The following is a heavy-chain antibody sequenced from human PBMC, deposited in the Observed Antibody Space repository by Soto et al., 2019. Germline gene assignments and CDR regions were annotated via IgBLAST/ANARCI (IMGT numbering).Heavy chain of an antibody. CDR3: ASPATCSGSFNPKEDAFDI. CDR1: GGSISSSSYY. CDR2: LYYSGST. D-gene: IGHD1-26*01. Sequence: QLQLQESGPGLVKPSETLSLTCTVSGGSISSSSYYWGWSRQPPGKGLEWIGSLYYSGSTYYNPSLKSRVTISVDTSKNQFSLRLSSVTAADTAVYYCASPATCSGSFNPKEDAFDIWGQGTMVTVSS. V-gene: IGHV4-39*01. J-gene: IGHJ3*02.